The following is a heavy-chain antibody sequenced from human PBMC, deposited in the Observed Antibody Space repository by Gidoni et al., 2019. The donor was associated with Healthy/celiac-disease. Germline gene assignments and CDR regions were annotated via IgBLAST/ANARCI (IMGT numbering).Heavy chain of an antibody. Sequence: EVQLVASGCGLVHPGRSLRLSCPASGFTFDHYAMHWVRQAPGKGLEWVSGISWNSGSIGYADSVKGRFTISRDNAKNSLYLQMNSLRAEDTALYYCAKDIGSGSDYYYGMDVWGQGTTVTVSS. CDR3: AKDIGSGSDYYYGMDV. D-gene: IGHD3-22*01. CDR1: GFTFDHYA. J-gene: IGHJ6*02. V-gene: IGHV3-9*01. CDR2: ISWNSGSI.